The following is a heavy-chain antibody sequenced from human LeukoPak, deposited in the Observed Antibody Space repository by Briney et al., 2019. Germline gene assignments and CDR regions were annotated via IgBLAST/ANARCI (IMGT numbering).Heavy chain of an antibody. J-gene: IGHJ4*02. Sequence: ASVKVSCKASGYSFTGYYMHWVRQAPGQGLEWMGWINPNSGGTNYAQKFQGRVTMTRDTSISTAYMELSRLRSDDTAVYYCARDGDEQQLTAQGFDYWGQGTLVTVSS. V-gene: IGHV1-2*02. CDR2: INPNSGGT. CDR1: GYSFTGYY. CDR3: ARDGDEQQLTAQGFDY. D-gene: IGHD6-13*01.